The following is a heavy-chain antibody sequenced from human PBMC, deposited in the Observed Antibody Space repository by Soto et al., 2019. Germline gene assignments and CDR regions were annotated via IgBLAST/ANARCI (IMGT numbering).Heavy chain of an antibody. V-gene: IGHV4-34*01. CDR1: GGSFSGYY. CDR2: INHSGST. D-gene: IGHD4-17*01. J-gene: IGHJ4*02. CDR3: ARRRDYRYYFDY. Sequence: QVQLQQWGAGLLKPSETLSLTCAVYGGSFSGYYWSWIRQPPGKGLEWIGEINHSGSTNYNPSLTSRVTIPVDTSKNQFSLKLSSVTAADTAVYYCARRRDYRYYFDYWGQGTLVTVSS.